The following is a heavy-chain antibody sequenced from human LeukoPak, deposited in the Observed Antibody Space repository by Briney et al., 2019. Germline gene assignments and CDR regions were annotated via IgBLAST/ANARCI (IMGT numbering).Heavy chain of an antibody. Sequence: ASVKVSCKASGYTFTSYGISWVRQAPGQGLEWMGWISAYNGNTNYAQKFQGRVTMTEDTSTDTAYMELSSLRSEDTAVYYCATERDYFDYWGQGTLVTVSS. CDR1: GYTFTSYG. CDR3: ATERDYFDY. J-gene: IGHJ4*02. CDR2: ISAYNGNT. V-gene: IGHV1-18*01.